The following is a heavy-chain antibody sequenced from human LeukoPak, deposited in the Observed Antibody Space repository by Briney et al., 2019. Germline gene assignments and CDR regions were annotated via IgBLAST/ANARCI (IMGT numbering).Heavy chain of an antibody. Sequence: PSETLSLTCTVSGGSISSSSYYWGWIRQPPGKGLEWIGSIYYSGSTYYNPSLKSRVTISVDTSKNQFSLKLSSVTAADTAVYYCARDLGNPRRAFDIWGQGTMVTVSS. J-gene: IGHJ3*02. CDR1: GGSISSSSYY. CDR3: ARDLGNPRRAFDI. V-gene: IGHV4-39*07. CDR2: IYYSGST.